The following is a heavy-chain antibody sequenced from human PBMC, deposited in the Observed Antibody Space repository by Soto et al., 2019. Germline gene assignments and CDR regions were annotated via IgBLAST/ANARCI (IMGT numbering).Heavy chain of an antibody. CDR1: GFTVSSKY. Sequence: GGSLRLSCAASGFTVSSKYMSWVRQAPGKGLEWVSLIQSGGPTYYADSVKGRFTISRDTSENTLHLQMDSLRAEDTAVYYCARDPSSGNWFDPWGQGTLVTVSS. D-gene: IGHD6-25*01. CDR3: ARDPSSGNWFDP. CDR2: IQSGGPT. V-gene: IGHV3-66*01. J-gene: IGHJ5*02.